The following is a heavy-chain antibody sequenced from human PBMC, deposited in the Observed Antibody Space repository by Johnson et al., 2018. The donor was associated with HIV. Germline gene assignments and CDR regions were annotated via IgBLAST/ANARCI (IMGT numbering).Heavy chain of an antibody. D-gene: IGHD4-23*01. CDR2: INWNDGST. V-gene: IGHV3-20*04. Sequence: VQLVESGGGVVRPGGSLRLSCAASGFTFDDHGMSWVRQAPGKGLEWVSGINWNDGSTGYADSVKGRFTISRDKAKNSLYMQMDSLGAEDTAVYYCARELRGLGAFDIWGQGTMVTVSS. J-gene: IGHJ3*02. CDR3: ARELRGLGAFDI. CDR1: GFTFDDHG.